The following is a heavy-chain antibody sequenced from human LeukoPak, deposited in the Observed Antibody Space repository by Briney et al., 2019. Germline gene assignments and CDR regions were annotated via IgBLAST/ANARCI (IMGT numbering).Heavy chain of an antibody. CDR2: MNHSGST. CDR3: ARGERSKQLVKYHFDF. CDR1: GGSFSGYY. V-gene: IGHV4-34*01. Sequence: SETLSLTCAVHGGSFSGYYWSWIRQPPGKGLECIGEMNHSGSTKDSLSLTSRVIVSVDSPTTQFSLRLSSVTAADTAVYYCARGERSKQLVKYHFDFWGQGTLVTVSS. D-gene: IGHD3-9*01. J-gene: IGHJ4*02.